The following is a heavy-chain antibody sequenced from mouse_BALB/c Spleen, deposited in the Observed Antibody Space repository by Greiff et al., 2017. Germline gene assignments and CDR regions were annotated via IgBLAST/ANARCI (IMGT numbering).Heavy chain of an antibody. V-gene: IGHV2-9*02. CDR3: ARGYGNWFAY. Sequence: VKLMESGPGLVAPSQSLSITCTVSGFSLTSYGVHWVRQPPGKGLEWLGVIWAGGSTNYNSALMSRLSISKDNSKSQVFLKMNSLQTDDTAMYYCARGYGNWFAYWGQGTLVTVSA. J-gene: IGHJ3*01. CDR2: IWAGGST. CDR1: GFSLTSYG. D-gene: IGHD2-10*02.